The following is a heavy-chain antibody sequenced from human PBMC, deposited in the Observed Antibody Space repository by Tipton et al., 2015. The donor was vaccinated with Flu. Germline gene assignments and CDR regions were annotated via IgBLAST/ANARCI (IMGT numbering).Heavy chain of an antibody. V-gene: IGHV4-39*07. D-gene: IGHD3-10*01. J-gene: IGHJ4*02. CDR2: IYYSGNT. CDR1: GGSINSGSYY. Sequence: TLSLTCTVSGGSINSGSYYWAWIRQPPGKGLEWIGSIYYSGNTYYNPSLKSRVSISIDTSRKQFSLKLSSVTAADKAVYYCARGYHGSGNYSPVGIDSWGQGTLVTVSS. CDR3: ARGYHGSGNYSPVGIDS.